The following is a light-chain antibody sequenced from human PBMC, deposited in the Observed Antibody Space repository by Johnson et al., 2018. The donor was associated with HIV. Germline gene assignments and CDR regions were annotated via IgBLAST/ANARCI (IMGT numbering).Light chain of an antibody. V-gene: IGLV1-51*01. CDR3: GAWDSSLSSYV. Sequence: QSVLTQPPSVSAAPGQKVTISCSGSSSNIGSNYVSWYQQLPGTAPRLLISANNERLSDIPDRFSGSKSGPSATLGITGLQTGDEADYYCGAWDSSLSSYVFGTGTKVTVL. CDR2: ANN. CDR1: SSNIGSNY. J-gene: IGLJ1*01.